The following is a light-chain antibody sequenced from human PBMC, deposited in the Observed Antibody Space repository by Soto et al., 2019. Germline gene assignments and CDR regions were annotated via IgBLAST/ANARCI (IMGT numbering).Light chain of an antibody. CDR3: QQYGSSHTWT. CDR2: DAS. CDR1: QSVYSI. V-gene: IGKV3-20*01. J-gene: IGKJ1*01. Sequence: EILMTQYPATLSVSPGERATLSCRASQSVYSILAWYQQKPGQAPRLLIYDASTRATGIPDRFSGSGSGTDFTLTITRLETEDFAVYYCQQYGSSHTWTFGHGTKVDIK.